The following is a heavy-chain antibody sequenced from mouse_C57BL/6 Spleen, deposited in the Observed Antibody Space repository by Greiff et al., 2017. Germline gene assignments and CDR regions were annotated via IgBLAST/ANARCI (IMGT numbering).Heavy chain of an antibody. CDR2: IDPETGGT. Sequence: VKLMESGAELVRPGASVTLSCKASGYTFTDYEMHWVKQTPVHGLEWIGAIDPETGGTAYNQKFKGKAILTADKSSSTAYMELRSLTSEDSAVYYCTRGLGRGYFDYWGQGTTLTVSS. J-gene: IGHJ2*01. CDR3: TRGLGRGYFDY. CDR1: GYTFTDYE. V-gene: IGHV1-15*01. D-gene: IGHD4-1*01.